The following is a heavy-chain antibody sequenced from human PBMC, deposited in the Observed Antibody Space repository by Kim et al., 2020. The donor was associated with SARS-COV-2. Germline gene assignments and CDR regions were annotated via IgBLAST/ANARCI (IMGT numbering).Heavy chain of an antibody. CDR3: ARGQWIQPHVRPAFDI. CDR2: IYYSGST. J-gene: IGHJ3*02. Sequence: SETLSLTCTVSGGSISSYYWSWIRQPPGKGLEWIGYIYYSGSTNYNPSLKSRVTISVDTSKNQFSLKLSSVTAADTAVYYCARGQWIQPHVRPAFDIWGQGTMVTVSS. V-gene: IGHV4-59*08. CDR1: GGSISSYY. D-gene: IGHD5-18*01.